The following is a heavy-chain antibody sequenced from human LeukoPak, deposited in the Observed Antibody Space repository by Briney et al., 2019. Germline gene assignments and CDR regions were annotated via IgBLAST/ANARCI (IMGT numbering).Heavy chain of an antibody. CDR1: GFTFSSYS. J-gene: IGHJ4*02. D-gene: IGHD3-10*01. CDR3: AALGGWFGELFPY. V-gene: IGHV3-21*01. Sequence: GGSLRLSCAASGFTFSSYSMNWARQAPGKGLEWVSSISSSSSYIYYADSVKGRFTISRDNAKDSLYLQMNSLRAEDTAVYYCAALGGWFGELFPYWGQGTLVTVSS. CDR2: ISSSSSYI.